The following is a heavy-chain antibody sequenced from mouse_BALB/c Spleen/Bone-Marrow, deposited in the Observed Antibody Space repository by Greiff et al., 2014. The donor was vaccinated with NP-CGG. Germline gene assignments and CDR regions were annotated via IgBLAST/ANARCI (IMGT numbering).Heavy chain of an antibody. V-gene: IGHV1-5*01. J-gene: IGHJ3*01. CDR2: IYPGNNDA. Sequence: EVMLVESGTVLARPGASLRMSCKASGYTFTNYWINWIKQRPGQGLEWIGAIYPGNNDAKYTQKFKAKAKLTAVTSTSTADMELSSLTNEDSAVYYCARNWDRVFAYWGQGTLVTFSA. CDR1: GYTFTNYW. CDR3: ARNWDRVFAY. D-gene: IGHD4-1*01.